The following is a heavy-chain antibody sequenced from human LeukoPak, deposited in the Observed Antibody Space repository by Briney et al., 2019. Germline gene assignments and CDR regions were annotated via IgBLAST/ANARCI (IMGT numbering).Heavy chain of an antibody. CDR3: TAERAGTIVDY. D-gene: IGHD1-1*01. CDR2: IHHNGVT. CDR1: GGSISSGSYY. V-gene: IGHV4-39*07. Sequence: SETLSLTCTVSGGSISSGSYYWGWIRQPPGRGLEWIGSIHHNGVTFYNPSLKTRATVSVDTSKNQFSLRLISVTAADTAVYYCTAERAGTIVDYWGQGTLVTVSS. J-gene: IGHJ4*02.